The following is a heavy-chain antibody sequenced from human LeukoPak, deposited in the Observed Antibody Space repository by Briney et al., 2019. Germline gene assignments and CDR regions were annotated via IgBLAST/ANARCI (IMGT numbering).Heavy chain of an antibody. V-gene: IGHV1-8*03. CDR1: AYTFTTYD. D-gene: IGHD3-10*01. Sequence: ASVKFSSNASAYTFTTYDINWVRQATGQGLEWMGWMNPNSGNTGYAQKCQGRVTITRNTSISTAYMELSSLRSEDTAVYYCARGSVLLGAFDIWGQGTMVTVSS. CDR2: MNPNSGNT. CDR3: ARGSVLLGAFDI. J-gene: IGHJ3*02.